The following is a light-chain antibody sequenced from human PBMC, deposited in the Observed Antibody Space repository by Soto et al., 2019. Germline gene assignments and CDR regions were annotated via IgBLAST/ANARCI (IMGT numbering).Light chain of an antibody. Sequence: EIVLTQSPGTLSLSPGERATLSCRASQSVRSSSLAWYQQKPGQAPRLLIYGASSRATGIPDRFTGSGSGTDFTLTISRLEPEDFAVYYCQHYDSLSFGQGTRLEIK. V-gene: IGKV3-20*01. J-gene: IGKJ5*01. CDR1: QSVRSSS. CDR2: GAS. CDR3: QHYDSLS.